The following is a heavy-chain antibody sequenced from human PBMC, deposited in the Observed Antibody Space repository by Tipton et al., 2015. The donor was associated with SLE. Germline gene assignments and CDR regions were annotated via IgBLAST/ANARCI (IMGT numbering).Heavy chain of an antibody. J-gene: IGHJ4*02. D-gene: IGHD2-2*01. V-gene: IGHV4-31*03. CDR1: GGSISSGGYY. CDR3: ASHSTHYCSSTSCYFDS. CDR2: IYYSGST. Sequence: LRLSCTVSGGSISSGGYYWSWIRQHPGKGLEWIGYIYYSGSTYYNPSLKSRVTISVDTSKNQFSLKLSSVTAADTAVYYCASHSTHYCSSTSCYFDSWGQGTLVTVSS.